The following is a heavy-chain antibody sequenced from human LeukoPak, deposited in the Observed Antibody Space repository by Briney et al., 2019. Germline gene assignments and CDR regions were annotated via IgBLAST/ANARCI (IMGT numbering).Heavy chain of an antibody. V-gene: IGHV4-4*07. J-gene: IGHJ4*02. D-gene: IGHD6-13*01. CDR2: VYCSGAT. Sequence: SETLSLTCTVSDDSLTTYYWSWIRQPAGKGLEWIGRVYCSGATNYNPSLKSRATMSVDTSKNQFSLKLTSVTAADTAVYYCARDRPIAAAFTTYFDYWGQGTLVTVSS. CDR3: ARDRPIAAAFTTYFDY. CDR1: DDSLTTYY.